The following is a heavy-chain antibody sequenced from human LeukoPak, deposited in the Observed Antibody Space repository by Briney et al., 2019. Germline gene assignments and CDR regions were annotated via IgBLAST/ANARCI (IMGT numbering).Heavy chain of an antibody. CDR3: ARQGSTSPYYYYYYMDV. V-gene: IGHV4-59*01. CDR1: GGSICSYY. D-gene: IGHD2-2*01. CDR2: TYYSEYN. J-gene: IGHJ6*03. Sequence: SESLSLTPTVSGGSICSYYWSWIRPRPGKGLEWFGCTYYSEYNNYKSSLKSRVTISVDTSKNKFSLKLSSVTAADTAVYYCARQGSTSPYYYYYYMDVWGKGTTVTISS.